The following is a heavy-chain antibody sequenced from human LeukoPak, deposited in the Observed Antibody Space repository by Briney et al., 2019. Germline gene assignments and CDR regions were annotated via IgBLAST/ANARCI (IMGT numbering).Heavy chain of an antibody. V-gene: IGHV3-23*01. J-gene: IGHJ3*02. D-gene: IGHD2-2*01. CDR3: AKDRGLRYCSTTSCPSNDAFDI. Sequence: GGSLRLSCAASGFTFSDYVMRWVRQAPGKGLEWVSSIGGSGGGTYYADSVKGRFTISRDNSKNTLYLQMNSLRAEDTAVYYCAKDRGLRYCSTTSCPSNDAFDIWGQGTMVTVSS. CDR1: GFTFSDYV. CDR2: IGGSGGGT.